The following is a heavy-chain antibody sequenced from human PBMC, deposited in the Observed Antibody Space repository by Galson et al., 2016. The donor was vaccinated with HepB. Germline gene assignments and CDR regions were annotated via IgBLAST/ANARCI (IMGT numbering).Heavy chain of an antibody. V-gene: IGHV3-23*01. J-gene: IGHJ4*02. CDR3: AKDQIPGSPDFFEF. CDR1: GFSFSDYG. Sequence: SLRLSCAASGFSFSDYGMTWVRQAPGKGLEWVSGIGGSGGGTSYADSVKGRFTISRDNSRNTLYLQMNSLRPQDTAVYYCAKDQIPGSPDFFEFWGQGTLVTVSS. D-gene: IGHD2-21*01. CDR2: IGGSGGGT.